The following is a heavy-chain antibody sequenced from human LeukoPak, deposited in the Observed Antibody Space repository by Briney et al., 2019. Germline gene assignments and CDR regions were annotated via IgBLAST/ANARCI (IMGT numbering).Heavy chain of an antibody. CDR3: ARAGYTAMVHYYYYYMDV. D-gene: IGHD5-18*01. CDR1: GFTFSSYE. V-gene: IGHV3-48*03. J-gene: IGHJ6*03. Sequence: PGGSLRLSCAASGFTFSSYEMNWVRQAPGKGLEWVSYISSSGSTIYYADSVKGRFTISRDNAKNSLYLQMNSLRAEDTAVYYCARAGYTAMVHYYYYYMDVWGKGTTVTVSS. CDR2: ISSSGSTI.